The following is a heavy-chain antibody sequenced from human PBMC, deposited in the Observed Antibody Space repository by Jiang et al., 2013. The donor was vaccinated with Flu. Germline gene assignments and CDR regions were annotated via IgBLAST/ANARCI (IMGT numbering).Heavy chain of an antibody. J-gene: IGHJ6*03. D-gene: IGHD6-6*01. CDR1: GGTFSSYA. CDR2: IIPIFGTA. CDR3: ARAAYSSSLYYYYYYMDV. Sequence: GAEVKKPGSSVKVSCKASGGTFSSYAISWVRQAPGQGLEWMGGIIPIFGTANYAQKFQGRVTITADESTSTAYMELSSLRSEDTAVYYCARAAYSSSLYYYYYYMDVWGKGTTVTVSS. V-gene: IGHV1-69*01.